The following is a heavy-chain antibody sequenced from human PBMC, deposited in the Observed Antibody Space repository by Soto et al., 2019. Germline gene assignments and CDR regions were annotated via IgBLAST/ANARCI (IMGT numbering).Heavy chain of an antibody. CDR1: GFTFSNFG. D-gene: IGHD2-2*01. Sequence: EVQLVESGGGLVQPGGSLRLSCAASGFTFSNFGMHWVSQAPGKGLEWVSYINTAGSTKYYAESVKGRFTISRDNARNSLFLQMNSLRAEDTAVYYCARAECSTPNCLTAYYSYGLDVWGQGTTVTVSS. J-gene: IGHJ6*02. V-gene: IGHV3-48*03. CDR3: ARAECSTPNCLTAYYSYGLDV. CDR2: INTAGSTK.